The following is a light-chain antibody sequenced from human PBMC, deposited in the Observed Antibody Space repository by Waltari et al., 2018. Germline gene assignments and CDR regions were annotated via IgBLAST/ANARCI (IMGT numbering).Light chain of an antibody. CDR2: SAS. Sequence: ETTMTQSPATLSVSPGARVTLSCRASRSVGGSLAWYQQIPGQPPRLLIHSASTGATGLPARVSGSGSGTDFTLTISSLQSEDFAVYYCQQYYNWPYTFGQGTKLDIK. CDR1: RSVGGS. CDR3: QQYYNWPYT. V-gene: IGKV3-15*01. J-gene: IGKJ2*01.